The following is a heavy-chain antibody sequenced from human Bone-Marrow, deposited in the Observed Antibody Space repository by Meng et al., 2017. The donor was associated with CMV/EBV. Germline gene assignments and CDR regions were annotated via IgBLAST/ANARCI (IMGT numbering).Heavy chain of an antibody. CDR2: TRNRANSYTT. CDR1: GFIFSDFY. Sequence: GESLKIFCAASGFIFSDFYFDWVRQAPGKGLEWVGRTRNRANSYTTEYAASVKGRFTISRDDSKNSLYLQMNSLETEDTAVYYCARVSDSGAHYGPWFDPWGQGTLVTVSS. V-gene: IGHV3-72*01. J-gene: IGHJ5*02. D-gene: IGHD4-17*01. CDR3: ARVSDSGAHYGPWFDP.